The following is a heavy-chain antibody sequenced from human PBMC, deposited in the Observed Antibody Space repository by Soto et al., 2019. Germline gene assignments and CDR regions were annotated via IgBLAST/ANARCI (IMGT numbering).Heavy chain of an antibody. J-gene: IGHJ6*02. V-gene: IGHV1-69*06. CDR1: GGTFSSYA. CDR3: AREALTFNWNPPRYYYYGMDV. D-gene: IGHD1-20*01. CDR2: IIPIFGTA. Sequence: ASVKVSCKASGGTFSSYAISSVRQAPGQGLEWMGGIIPIFGTANYAQKFQGRVTITADKSTSTAYMELSSLRSEDTAVYYCAREALTFNWNPPRYYYYGMDVWGQGTTVTVSS.